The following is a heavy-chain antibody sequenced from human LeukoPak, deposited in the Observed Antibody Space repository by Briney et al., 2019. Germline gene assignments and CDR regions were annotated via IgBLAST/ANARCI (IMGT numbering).Heavy chain of an antibody. J-gene: IGHJ4*02. Sequence: GGSLRLSCAASGFTFSSYSMNWVRQAPGKGLEWVSYISSSGSTIYYADSVKGRFTISRDNAKNSLYLQMNSLRAEDTAVYYCARDYRAFDYWGQGTLVTVSS. CDR3: ARDYRAFDY. CDR1: GFTFSSYS. CDR2: ISSSGSTI. V-gene: IGHV3-48*04. D-gene: IGHD4-11*01.